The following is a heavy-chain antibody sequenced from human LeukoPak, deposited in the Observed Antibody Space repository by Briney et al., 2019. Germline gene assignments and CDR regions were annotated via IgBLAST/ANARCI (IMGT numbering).Heavy chain of an antibody. D-gene: IGHD3-3*01. CDR2: IRYDASNE. CDR3: ARFAYWSGFYPLDH. V-gene: IGHV3-30*02. J-gene: IGHJ4*02. Sequence: AAGSLSLSCAASGFTFSLYGMQWFRQAPGKGLQWVAFIRYDASNEYYVDSVKGRFTISRDNSENTLYLQMNILRTADTAVYYCARFAYWSGFYPLDHWGQGTLLTVPS. CDR1: GFTFSLYG.